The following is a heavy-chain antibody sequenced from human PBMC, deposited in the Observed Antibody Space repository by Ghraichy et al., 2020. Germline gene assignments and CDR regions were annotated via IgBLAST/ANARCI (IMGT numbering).Heavy chain of an antibody. D-gene: IGHD3-22*01. CDR1: GFTFSSYG. Sequence: LSLTCAASGFTFSSYGMHWVRQAPGKGMEWVADIWYDGGNKHYADSVKGRFTISRDNSQNTLHLQMNSLRAEDTAVYYCARGGYNYYDSSGYYSSLDYWGQGTLVTVSS. CDR3: ARGGYNYYDSSGYYSSLDY. CDR2: IWYDGGNK. J-gene: IGHJ4*02. V-gene: IGHV3-33*01.